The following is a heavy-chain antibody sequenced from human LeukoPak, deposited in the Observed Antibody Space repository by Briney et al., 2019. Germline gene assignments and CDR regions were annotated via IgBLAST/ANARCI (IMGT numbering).Heavy chain of an antibody. CDR3: ASAPYCSGGSCYFDY. D-gene: IGHD2-15*01. Sequence: SETLSLTCAVYGGSFSGYYWNWIRQPPGKGLEWIGYIYYSGSTNYNPSLKSRVTISVDTSKNQFSLKLSSVTAADTAVYYCASAPYCSGGSCYFDYWGQGTLVTVSS. CDR2: IYYSGST. J-gene: IGHJ4*02. V-gene: IGHV4-59*01. CDR1: GGSFSGYY.